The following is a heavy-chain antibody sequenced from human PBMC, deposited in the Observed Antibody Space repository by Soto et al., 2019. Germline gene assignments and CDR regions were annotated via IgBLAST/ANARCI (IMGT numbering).Heavy chain of an antibody. CDR1: GFNFSSYG. J-gene: IGHJ4*02. V-gene: IGHV3-30*18. Sequence: HVQLVESGGGVVQPGRSLRLSCAVSGFNFSSYGMHWVRQAPGKGLEWVAVISYDGSHKASADSVKGRFAISRDNSKNTLFLQLNSLRVEDTAVYYWAKDLGKTRSWPADWGQGTLVTVSS. CDR3: AKDLGKTRSWPAD. CDR2: ISYDGSHK. D-gene: IGHD3-10*01.